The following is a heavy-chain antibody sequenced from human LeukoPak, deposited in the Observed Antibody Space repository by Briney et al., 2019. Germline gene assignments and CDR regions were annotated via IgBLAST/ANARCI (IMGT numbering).Heavy chain of an antibody. J-gene: IGHJ3*02. V-gene: IGHV4-39*07. Sequence: SETLSLTCTVSGGSITSSSYYWGWIRQPPGEGLEWIGSIYYSGSTYYNPSLKSRVTISVDTSKNQFSLKLSSVTAADTAVYYCERVGAGGLDAFDIWGQGTMVTVSS. CDR1: GGSITSSSYY. D-gene: IGHD3-10*01. CDR2: IYYSGST. CDR3: ERVGAGGLDAFDI.